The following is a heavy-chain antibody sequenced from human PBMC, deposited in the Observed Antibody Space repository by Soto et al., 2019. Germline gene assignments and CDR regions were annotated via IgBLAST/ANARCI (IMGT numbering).Heavy chain of an antibody. D-gene: IGHD6-6*01. CDR3: ARMRARAARRINYYYGMDV. CDR2: MNPNSGNT. CDR1: GYTFTSYD. V-gene: IGHV1-8*01. Sequence: GASVKVSCKASGYTFTSYDINWVRQATGQGLEWMGWMNPNSGNTGYAQKFQGRVTMTRNTSISTAYMELSSLRSEDTAVYYCARMRARAARRINYYYGMDVWGQGTTVTVSS. J-gene: IGHJ6*02.